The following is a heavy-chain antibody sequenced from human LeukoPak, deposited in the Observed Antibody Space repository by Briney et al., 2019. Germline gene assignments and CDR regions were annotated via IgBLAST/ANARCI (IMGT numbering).Heavy chain of an antibody. D-gene: IGHD3-16*02. Sequence: PGRSLRLSCAASGFTFDDYAMHWVRQAPGKGLEWVSGISWNSGSIGYADSVKGRFTISRDNAKNSLSLQMNSLRAEDTALYYCAKANYRRGNWFDPWGKGPLVTAS. J-gene: IGHJ5*02. CDR3: AKANYRRGNWFDP. CDR1: GFTFDDYA. V-gene: IGHV3-9*01. CDR2: ISWNSGSI.